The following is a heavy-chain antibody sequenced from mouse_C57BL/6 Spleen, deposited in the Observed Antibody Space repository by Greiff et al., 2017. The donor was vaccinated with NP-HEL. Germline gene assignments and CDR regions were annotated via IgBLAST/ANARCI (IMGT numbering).Heavy chain of an antibody. Sequence: VQLQESGPELVKPGASVKISCKASGYAFSSSWMNWVKQRPGKGLEWIGRIYPGDGDTNYNGKFKGKATLTADKSSSTAYMQLSSLTSEDSAVYFCAREKGIYYSNYGDFDYWGQSTTLTVSS. V-gene: IGHV1-82*01. CDR2: IYPGDGDT. CDR3: AREKGIYYSNYGDFDY. J-gene: IGHJ2*01. D-gene: IGHD2-5*01. CDR1: GYAFSSSW.